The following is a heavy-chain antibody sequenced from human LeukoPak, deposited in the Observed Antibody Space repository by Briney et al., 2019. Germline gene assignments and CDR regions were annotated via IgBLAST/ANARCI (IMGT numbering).Heavy chain of an antibody. Sequence: PGGSLRLSRAGSEFSFSSYWMHWVRQPPEKGLEWVFSIKSDGSATAYADSVKGRFSMSTDSAKYTASLHMNSLRVEDTAMYYCAMDINGDLFHVWGQGTPVTVSS. CDR2: IKSDGSAT. D-gene: IGHD2-2*03. J-gene: IGHJ4*02. V-gene: IGHV3-74*01. CDR3: AMDINGDLFHV. CDR1: EFSFSSYW.